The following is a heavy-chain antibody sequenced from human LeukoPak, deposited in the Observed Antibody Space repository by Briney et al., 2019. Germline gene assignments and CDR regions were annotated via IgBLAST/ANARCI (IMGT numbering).Heavy chain of an antibody. Sequence: GASVKVSCKASGYTFSSNYMHWVRQASGQGLEWMGIVIPSDGSTTYAQKFQGRVTMTRDTSTSTVYMELSSLRFEDTAVYYCARGSEEYSYDVVYWGQGTLVTVSS. CDR2: VIPSDGST. CDR1: GYTFSSNY. CDR3: ARGSEEYSYDVVY. J-gene: IGHJ4*02. V-gene: IGHV1-46*01. D-gene: IGHD5-18*01.